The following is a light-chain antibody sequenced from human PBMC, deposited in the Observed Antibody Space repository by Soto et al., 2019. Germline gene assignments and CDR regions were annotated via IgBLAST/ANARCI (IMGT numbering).Light chain of an antibody. CDR2: KVS. CDR1: GSDVGGYNY. V-gene: IGLV2-14*01. J-gene: IGLJ3*02. Sequence: QSALTQPASVSGSPGQSITISCTGTGSDVGGYNYVSWYQQHPGKAPKLMIYKVSNRPSGVSKRFSGSKSGNTASLTISGLQAEDEADYYCSSYTSSSSLKWVFGGGTKLTVL. CDR3: SSYTSSSSLKWV.